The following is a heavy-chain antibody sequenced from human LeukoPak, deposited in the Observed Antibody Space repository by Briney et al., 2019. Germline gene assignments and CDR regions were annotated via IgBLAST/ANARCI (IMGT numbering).Heavy chain of an antibody. CDR3: ARESYGSRPYDYYYYYMDV. V-gene: IGHV4-4*07. J-gene: IGHJ6*03. CDR1: GGSISSY. D-gene: IGHD3-10*01. Sequence: SETLSLTCTVSGGSISSYWSWIRQPAGKGLEWIGRIYGSGTTTYNPSLKSRVSMSIDTSKNQFSLKLSSVTAADTAVYYCARESYGSRPYDYYYYYMDVWGKGTTVTVSS. CDR2: IYGSGTT.